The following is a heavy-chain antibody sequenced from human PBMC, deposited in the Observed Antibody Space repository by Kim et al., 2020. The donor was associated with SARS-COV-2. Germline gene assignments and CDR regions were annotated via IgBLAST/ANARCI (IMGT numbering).Heavy chain of an antibody. V-gene: IGHV3-73*01. CDR3: TRVPVTTLDFWVAFD. Sequence: WESLRLSCAASGFTFSGSAMHWVRQASGKGLEWVGRIRSKPNGYATAYAAPVKGRFTISRDDSKNTAYLQMNNLKTEDTAGYYCTRVPVTTLDFWVAFD. CDR1: GFTFSGSA. CDR2: IRSKPNGYAT. D-gene: IGHD1-1*01. J-gene: IGHJ3*02.